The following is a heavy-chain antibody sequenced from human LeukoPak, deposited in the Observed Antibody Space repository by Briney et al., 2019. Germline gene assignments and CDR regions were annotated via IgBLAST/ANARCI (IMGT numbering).Heavy chain of an antibody. Sequence: PGGSLRLSCAASGFTFSSYWMHWVRQAPGKGLVWVSRINSDGSSTSYADSVKGRFTISRDNAKNTLYLQMNSLRAEDTAVYYCASTSYDSSGYPRIDPWGQGTLVTVSS. CDR1: GFTFSSYW. V-gene: IGHV3-74*01. CDR3: ASTSYDSSGYPRIDP. D-gene: IGHD3-22*01. J-gene: IGHJ5*02. CDR2: INSDGSST.